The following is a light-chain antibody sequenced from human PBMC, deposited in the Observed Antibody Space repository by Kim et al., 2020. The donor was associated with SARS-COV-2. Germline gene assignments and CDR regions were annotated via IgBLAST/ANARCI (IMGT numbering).Light chain of an antibody. Sequence: GQAVAISCSGSRSDVGSNTVSWYQQFPGTTPNLLIYSNVQRPSGVPDRFSGSKSGTSASLAISGLQSEDEADYYCASWDDGLSGWVFGGGTQLTVL. CDR2: SNV. V-gene: IGLV1-44*01. CDR3: ASWDDGLSGWV. J-gene: IGLJ3*02. CDR1: RSDVGSNT.